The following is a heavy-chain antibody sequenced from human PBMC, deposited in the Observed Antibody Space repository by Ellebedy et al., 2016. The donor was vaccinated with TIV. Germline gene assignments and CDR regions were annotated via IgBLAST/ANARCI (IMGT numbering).Heavy chain of an antibody. V-gene: IGHV1-18*01. D-gene: IGHD3-9*01. J-gene: IGHJ6*02. CDR1: GYTFTSYG. Sequence: ASVKVSCKASGYTFTSYGISWVRQAPGQGLEWTGWISIYNGNTNFAQKFQGRVTMTADTSTSTAYMELRSLRSDDTAVYYCARQTYYDILTGYYAHYGMDVWGQGTTVTVSS. CDR3: ARQTYYDILTGYYAHYGMDV. CDR2: ISIYNGNT.